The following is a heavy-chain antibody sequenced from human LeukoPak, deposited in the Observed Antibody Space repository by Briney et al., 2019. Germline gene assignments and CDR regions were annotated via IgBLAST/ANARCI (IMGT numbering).Heavy chain of an antibody. D-gene: IGHD6-19*01. CDR2: MNPNSGNT. J-gene: IGHJ5*02. V-gene: IGHV1-8*01. CDR3: ARSLGIAVAGTKRWFDP. CDR1: GYTFTGYD. Sequence: ASVKVSCKASGYTFTGYDINWVRQAPGQGLEWMGWMNPNSGNTGYAQKFQGRVTITRNTSISTAYMELSSLRSEDTAAYYCARSLGIAVAGTKRWFDPWGQGTLVTVSS.